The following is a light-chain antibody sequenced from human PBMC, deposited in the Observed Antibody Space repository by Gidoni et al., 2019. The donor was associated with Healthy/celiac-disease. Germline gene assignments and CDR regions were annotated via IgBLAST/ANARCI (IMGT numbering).Light chain of an antibody. CDR3: QSYDSSNHVV. CDR2: EDN. J-gene: IGLJ2*01. V-gene: IGLV6-57*04. Sequence: HSVSESPGKTVTISCTRSSGSIASNYVQWYQQRPGSAPTTVIYEDNQRPSGVPDRFSGSIDSSSNSASLTISGLKTEDEADYYCQSYDSSNHVVFGGGPKLTVL. CDR1: SGSIASNY.